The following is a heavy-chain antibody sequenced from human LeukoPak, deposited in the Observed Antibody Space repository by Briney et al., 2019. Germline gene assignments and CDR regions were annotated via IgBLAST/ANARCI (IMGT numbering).Heavy chain of an antibody. CDR1: GGSISSGDYV. D-gene: IGHD2-8*01. J-gene: IGHJ4*02. CDR3: ARGPICTNGVCYTGAFDY. Sequence: RPSETLSLTLSVSGGSISSGDYVCTWIRQPPGKGLEYIGYIYYSGTTYYNPSLKSRITMSVDMSATQFSLRLTSVTAADTAVYYCARGPICTNGVCYTGAFDYWGQGTLVTVSS. V-gene: IGHV4-30-4*01. CDR2: IYYSGTT.